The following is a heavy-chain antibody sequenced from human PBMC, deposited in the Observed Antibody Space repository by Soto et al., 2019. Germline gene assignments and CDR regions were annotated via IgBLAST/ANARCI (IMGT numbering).Heavy chain of an antibody. D-gene: IGHD3-10*01. V-gene: IGHV3-7*04. CDR3: ARLYYYSPDN. J-gene: IGHJ4*02. CDR1: RFTFSSFW. CDR2: IKGDGGEK. Sequence: EVQQVESGGGLVQPGGSLRLSCTVSRFTFSSFWVGWIRQAPGKGLEWVANIKGDGGEKYYVDSVKGRFTIYRDNAKNSLYLQMNSLRAEDTAMYYCARLYYYSPDNWGQGTLVTVSS.